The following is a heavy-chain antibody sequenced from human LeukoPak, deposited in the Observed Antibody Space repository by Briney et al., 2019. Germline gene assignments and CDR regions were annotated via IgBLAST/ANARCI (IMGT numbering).Heavy chain of an antibody. Sequence: GGSLRLSCAASGFTFSSYDMHWVRQATGKGLEWVSAIGTAGDTYYPGSVKGRFTISRENAKNSLYLQMNSLRAGDTAVYYCAIGYYDSSGYSIPYWFDPWGQGTLVTISS. V-gene: IGHV3-13*01. CDR2: IGTAGDT. J-gene: IGHJ5*02. CDR3: AIGYYDSSGYSIPYWFDP. D-gene: IGHD3-22*01. CDR1: GFTFSSYD.